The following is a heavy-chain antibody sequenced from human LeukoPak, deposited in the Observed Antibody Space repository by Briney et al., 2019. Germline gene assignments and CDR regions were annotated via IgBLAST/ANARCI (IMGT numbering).Heavy chain of an antibody. CDR1: GFTFSSYE. J-gene: IGHJ4*02. V-gene: IGHV3-48*03. D-gene: IGHD2-21*01. CDR2: ISSSGTPI. CDR3: AREKTACGGDCYDS. Sequence: GGSLRLSCAAPGFTFSSYEMNWVRQAPGKGLEWVSYISSSGTPIHYADSVKGRFTISRDNAMNSLFLQMNSLRAEDTAVYYCAREKTACGGDCYDSWGQGTLVTVSS.